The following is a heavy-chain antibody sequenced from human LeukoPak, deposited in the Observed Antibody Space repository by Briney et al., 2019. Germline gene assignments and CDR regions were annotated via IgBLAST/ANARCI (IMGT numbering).Heavy chain of an antibody. Sequence: NPSETLSLTCTVSGGSMSRYYWIWLRQSPGKGLEGIVYIYYSGSTKFNPSLKSPVTISVYTSKNEFSLKLSSVTAAGTAVYYCARAPEIDSSWRSHSDGFDIWGQGTMVTVSS. V-gene: IGHV4-59*01. CDR3: ARAPEIDSSWRSHSDGFDI. D-gene: IGHD3-22*01. CDR1: GGSMSRYY. J-gene: IGHJ3*02. CDR2: IYYSGST.